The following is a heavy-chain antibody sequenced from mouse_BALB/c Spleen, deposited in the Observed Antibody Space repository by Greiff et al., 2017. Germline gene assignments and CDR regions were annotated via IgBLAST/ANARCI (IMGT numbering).Heavy chain of an antibody. D-gene: IGHD2-14*01. J-gene: IGHJ4*01. Sequence: VQLQESGAELVRPGSSVKISCTASGYAFSSYWMNWVKQRPGQGLEWIGQIYPGDGDTNYNGKFKGKATLTADKSPSTAYMQLMSLTSEDSAVYVCARCDRYVPYAMDYWGQGTSVTVSS. CDR1: GYAFSSYW. V-gene: IGHV1-80*01. CDR3: ARCDRYVPYAMDY. CDR2: IYPGDGDT.